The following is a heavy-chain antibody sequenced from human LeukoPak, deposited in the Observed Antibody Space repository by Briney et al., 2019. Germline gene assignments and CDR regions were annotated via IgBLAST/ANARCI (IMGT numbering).Heavy chain of an antibody. D-gene: IGHD3-3*01. Sequence: VASVKVSCKASGGTFSSYAISWVRQAPGQGLEWMGGIIPIFGTANYAQKFQGRVTITADESTSTAYMELSSLRSEDTAVYYCARDRAITIFGVVRGGGAFDIWGQGTMVTVSS. CDR2: IIPIFGTA. J-gene: IGHJ3*02. V-gene: IGHV1-69*01. CDR1: GGTFSSYA. CDR3: ARDRAITIFGVVRGGGAFDI.